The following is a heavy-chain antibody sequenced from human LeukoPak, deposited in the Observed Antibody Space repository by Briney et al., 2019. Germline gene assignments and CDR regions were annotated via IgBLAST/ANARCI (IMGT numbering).Heavy chain of an antibody. D-gene: IGHD5-18*01. CDR1: GGSISSYY. Sequence: SETLSLTCTVSGGSISSYYWSWIRQPPGKGLEWIGYIYYSGSTNYNPSLKSRVAISVDTSKNQFSLKLSSVIAADTAVYYCARGVDTAMASSYYFDYWGQGTLVTVSS. J-gene: IGHJ4*02. CDR3: ARGVDTAMASSYYFDY. V-gene: IGHV4-59*01. CDR2: IYYSGST.